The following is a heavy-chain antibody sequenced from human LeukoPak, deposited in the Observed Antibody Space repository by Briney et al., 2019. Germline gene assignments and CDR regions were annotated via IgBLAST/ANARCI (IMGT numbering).Heavy chain of an antibody. CDR3: ARVGGDYAVHAFDI. V-gene: IGHV3-7*01. J-gene: IGHJ3*02. CDR2: IKQDGSEK. Sequence: PGGSLRLSCAASGFTFSSYWMSWVRQAPGKGLEWVANIKQDGSEKYYVDSVKGRFTISRDNAKNSLYLQMNSLRAEDTAVYYCARVGGDYAVHAFDIWGQGTMVTVSS. D-gene: IGHD4-17*01. CDR1: GFTFSSYW.